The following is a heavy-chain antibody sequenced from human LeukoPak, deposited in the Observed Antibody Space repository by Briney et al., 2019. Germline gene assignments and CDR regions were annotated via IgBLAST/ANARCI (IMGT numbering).Heavy chain of an antibody. Sequence: PGGSLRLSCAASGFTFSSYAMSWVRQAPGKGLEWVSAISGSGGSTYYADSVKGRFTISRDNSKNTLYLRMNSLRAEDTAVYYCAKDSNGPCYYDSSGNFDYWGQGTLVTVSS. CDR3: AKDSNGPCYYDSSGNFDY. CDR1: GFTFSSYA. CDR2: ISGSGGST. V-gene: IGHV3-23*01. J-gene: IGHJ4*02. D-gene: IGHD3-22*01.